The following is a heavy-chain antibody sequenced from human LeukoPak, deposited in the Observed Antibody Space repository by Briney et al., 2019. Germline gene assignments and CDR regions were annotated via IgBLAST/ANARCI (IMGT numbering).Heavy chain of an antibody. D-gene: IGHD6-6*01. V-gene: IGHV3-48*03. CDR1: GFTFSSYE. CDR2: ISSSGSTI. CDR3: ARERSSKSGAHYYYYYMDV. J-gene: IGHJ6*03. Sequence: GGSLRLSCAASGFTFSSYEMNWVRQAPGKGLEWVSYISSSGSTIYYADSVKGRFTISRDNAKNSLYLQMNSLRAEDTAVYYCARERSSKSGAHYYYYYMDVWGKGTTVTVSS.